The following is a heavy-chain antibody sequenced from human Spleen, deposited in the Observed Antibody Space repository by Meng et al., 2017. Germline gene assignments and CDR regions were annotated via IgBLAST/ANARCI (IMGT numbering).Heavy chain of an antibody. CDR3: AKWGWVDMVRGVHYFDY. V-gene: IGHV3-23*01. Sequence: GESLKISCAASGFTFSSYAMNWIRQAPGKGLEWVSAISGSGGSTYYADSVKGRFTISRDNSKNTLYLQMNSLRAEDTAVYYCAKWGWVDMVRGVHYFDYWGQGTLVTVSS. CDR1: GFTFSSYA. D-gene: IGHD3-10*01. CDR2: ISGSGGST. J-gene: IGHJ4*02.